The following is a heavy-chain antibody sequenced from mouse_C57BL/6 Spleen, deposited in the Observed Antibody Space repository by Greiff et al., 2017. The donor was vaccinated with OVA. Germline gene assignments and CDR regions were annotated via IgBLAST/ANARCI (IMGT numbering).Heavy chain of an antibody. D-gene: IGHD4-1*01. Sequence: EVKLMESGPELVKPGASVKIPCKASGYTFTDYNMDWVKQSHGKSLEWIGDINPNNGGTIYNQKFKGKATLTVDKSSSTAYMELRSLTSEDTAVYYCARCWDDYFDYWGQGTTLTVSS. J-gene: IGHJ2*01. V-gene: IGHV1-18*01. CDR1: GYTFTDYN. CDR3: ARCWDDYFDY. CDR2: INPNNGGT.